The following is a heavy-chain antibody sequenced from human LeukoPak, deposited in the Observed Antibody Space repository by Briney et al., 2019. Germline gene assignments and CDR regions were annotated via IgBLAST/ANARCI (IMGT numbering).Heavy chain of an antibody. J-gene: IGHJ6*02. D-gene: IGHD6-19*01. CDR3: ASRPPLSSSGWYNYYYGMDV. Sequence: GGSLRLSCAASGFTFSSYSMNWVRQAPGKGLEWVSSISSSSSYIYYADSVKGRFTISRDNAKNSLYLQMNSLRAEDTAVYYCASRPPLSSSGWYNYYYGMDVWGQGTTVTVSS. CDR2: ISSSSSYI. CDR1: GFTFSSYS. V-gene: IGHV3-21*01.